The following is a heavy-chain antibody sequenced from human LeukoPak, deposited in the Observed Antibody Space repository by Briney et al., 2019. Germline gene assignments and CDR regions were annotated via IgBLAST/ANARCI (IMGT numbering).Heavy chain of an antibody. V-gene: IGHV4-30-2*01. CDR2: IYHSGST. D-gene: IGHD6-13*01. CDR1: GGSISSGGYY. CDR3: ARGAAAANFDY. Sequence: SETLSLTCTISGGSISSGGYYWSWIRQPPGKGLEWIGYIYHSGSTYYNPSLKSRVTISVDTSKNQFSLKLSSVTAADTAVYYCARGAAAANFDYWGQGTLVTVSS. J-gene: IGHJ4*02.